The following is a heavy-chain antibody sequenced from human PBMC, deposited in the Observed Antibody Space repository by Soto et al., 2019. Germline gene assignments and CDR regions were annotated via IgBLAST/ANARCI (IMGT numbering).Heavy chain of an antibody. V-gene: IGHV1-18*04. D-gene: IGHD3-22*01. CDR3: ARSSADYYDSSGYLPDLDY. J-gene: IGHJ4*02. CDR2: ISAYNGNT. CDR1: GYTFTSYG. Sequence: ASVKVSCQSSGYTFTSYGISWVRPAPGRGFAWMGWISAYNGNTNYAQKLQGRVTMSTDTSTSTAYMERRSVRSGDTAVYYCARSSADYYDSSGYLPDLDYWGQGTLVTVSS.